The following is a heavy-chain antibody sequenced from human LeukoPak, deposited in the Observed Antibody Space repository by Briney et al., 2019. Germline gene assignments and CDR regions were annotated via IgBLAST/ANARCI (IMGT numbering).Heavy chain of an antibody. CDR1: GYTFTGYY. D-gene: IGHD5-12*01. CDR2: INPNSGGT. Sequence: GASVKVSCKASGYTFTGYYMHWVRQAPGQGLEWMGWINPNSGGTNHAQKFQGRVTMTRDTSISTAYMELSRLRSDDTAVYYCARGSGNAMGNYWGQGTLVTVSS. V-gene: IGHV1-2*02. J-gene: IGHJ4*02. CDR3: ARGSGNAMGNY.